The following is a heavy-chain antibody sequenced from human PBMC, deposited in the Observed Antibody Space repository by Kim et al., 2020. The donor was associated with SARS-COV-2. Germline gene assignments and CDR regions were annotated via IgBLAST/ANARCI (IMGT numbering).Heavy chain of an antibody. V-gene: IGHV3-23*01. J-gene: IGHJ3*01. CDR1: GFTFSNYL. CDR2: IKGGGGNT. Sequence: GGSLRLSCSASGFTFSNYLLNWVRQAPGKGLEWVSAIKGGGGNTFYADSVKGRFTISRDKPKNTLYLQMNSLRAEDTAIYYCAKSQASYFNDALDVWGRGTMVTVSS. D-gene: IGHD3-10*01. CDR3: AKSQASYFNDALDV.